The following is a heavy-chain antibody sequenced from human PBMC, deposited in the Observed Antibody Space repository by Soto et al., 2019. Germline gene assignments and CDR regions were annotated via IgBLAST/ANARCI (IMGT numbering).Heavy chain of an antibody. V-gene: IGHV1-2*04. CDR2: INPNSGGT. CDR1: GYTFTGYY. J-gene: IGHJ6*02. Sequence: ASVKVSCKASGYTFTGYYMHWVRQAPGQGLEWMGWINPNSGGTNYAQKFQGWVTMTRDTSISTAYMELSRPRSDDTAVYYCARQPRGPYYYYYGIDVWGQGTTITVSS. D-gene: IGHD3-10*01. CDR3: ARQPRGPYYYYYGIDV.